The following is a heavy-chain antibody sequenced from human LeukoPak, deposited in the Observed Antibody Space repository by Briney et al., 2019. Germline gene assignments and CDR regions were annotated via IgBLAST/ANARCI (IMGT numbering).Heavy chain of an antibody. CDR1: GFTIISNY. CDR3: AREAVPRIFFHY. Sequence: GGSLTQTFAGSGFTIISNYMNWVRQAPGKGLEWVSVIYSGGSTYYAESVKGRFTISRDNSKNTLHLQMNSLRAEDTAVHYCAREAVPRIFFHYWGGGPVVSVSS. V-gene: IGHV3-53*01. J-gene: IGHJ4*02. CDR2: IYSGGST. D-gene: IGHD4-17*01.